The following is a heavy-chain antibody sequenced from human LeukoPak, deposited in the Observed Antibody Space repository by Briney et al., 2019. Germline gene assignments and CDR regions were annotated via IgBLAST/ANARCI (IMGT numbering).Heavy chain of an antibody. D-gene: IGHD4-17*01. CDR2: IYSGGST. CDR1: VFTASSNY. CDR3: ARDGNDYGDYEYFHH. V-gene: IGHV3-53*01. J-gene: IGHJ1*01. Sequence: GRSLRLSRAASVFTASSNYMSCVREAPGRGLEGGLVIYSGGSTYYADAVKGRVTISRDNSKNTLYLQMNSLRAEDTAVYYCARDGNDYGDYEYFHHWGQGTLVTVSS.